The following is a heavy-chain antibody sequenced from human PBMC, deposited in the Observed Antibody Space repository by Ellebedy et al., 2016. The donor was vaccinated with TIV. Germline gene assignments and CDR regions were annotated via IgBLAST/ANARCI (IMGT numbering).Heavy chain of an antibody. CDR1: GFTFSAHA. CDR3: AKGSSSGYNYDRVGFAY. J-gene: IGHJ4*02. CDR2: ISADGGDT. D-gene: IGHD3-16*01. Sequence: GESLKISCVASGFTFSAHAMHWVRQAPGKGLEWVSVISADGGDTSYADAVKGRFIISRENSRSTLILQMNSLRGEDTAVYYCAKGSSSGYNYDRVGFAYWGQGILATVSS. V-gene: IGHV3-23*01.